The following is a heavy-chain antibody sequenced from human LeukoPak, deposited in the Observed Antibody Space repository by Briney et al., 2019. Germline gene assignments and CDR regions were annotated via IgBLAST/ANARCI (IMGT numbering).Heavy chain of an antibody. CDR2: IYTSGST. D-gene: IGHD1-26*01. CDR3: ARGMYSGSYYYFDY. J-gene: IGHJ4*02. V-gene: IGHV4-59*10. CDR1: GGSISSYY. Sequence: SETLSLTCAVYGGSISSYYWSWIRQPAGKGLEWIGRIYTSGSTNYNPSLKSRVTMSVDTSKNQFSLKLSSVTAADTAVYYCARGMYSGSYYYFDYWGQGTLVTVSS.